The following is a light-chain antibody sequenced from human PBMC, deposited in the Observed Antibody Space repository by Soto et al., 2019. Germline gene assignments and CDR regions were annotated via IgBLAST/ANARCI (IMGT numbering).Light chain of an antibody. CDR1: QSVSNW. J-gene: IGKJ2*01. V-gene: IGKV1-5*01. CDR2: DAS. CDR3: LHYDTYPYN. Sequence: DIQMTQSPSTLSASVGDRVTITCRASQSVSNWLAWYQQRPGQAPKLLIYDASTLESGVPSRFSGSGSGTEFTLTISSLQPDDFATYSCLHYDTYPYNFGQGTKLEIK.